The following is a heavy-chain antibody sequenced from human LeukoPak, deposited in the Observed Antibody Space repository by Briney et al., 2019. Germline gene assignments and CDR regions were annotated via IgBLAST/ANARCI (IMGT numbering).Heavy chain of an antibody. J-gene: IGHJ4*02. CDR3: AKSLGADYGSGSYYVVFDS. V-gene: IGHV3-23*01. D-gene: IGHD3-10*01. CDR2: ISGSGSIT. CDR1: GFTFNNAW. Sequence: PGGSLRLSCAASGFTFNNAWMAWVRQPPGKGLQWVSSISGSGSITYYADSVKGRFTISRDTSKNTLWLQMNSLRVDDTALYYCAKSLGADYGSGSYYVVFDSWGQGTLVTVSS.